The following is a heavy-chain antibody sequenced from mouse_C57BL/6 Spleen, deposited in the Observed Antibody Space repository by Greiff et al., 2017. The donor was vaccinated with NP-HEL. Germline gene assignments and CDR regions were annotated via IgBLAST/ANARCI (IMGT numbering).Heavy chain of an antibody. CDR2: IYWDDDK. CDR1: GFSLSTSGMG. J-gene: IGHJ2*01. Sequence: QVTLKVCGPGILQSSQTLSLTCSFSGFSLSTSGMGVSWIRQPSGKGLEWLAHIYWDDDKRYNPSLKSRLTISKDTSRNQVFLKITSVDTADTATYYCARRRDHYYGSSYVGYFDYWGQGTTLTVSS. CDR3: ARRRDHYYGSSYVGYFDY. D-gene: IGHD1-1*01. V-gene: IGHV8-12*01.